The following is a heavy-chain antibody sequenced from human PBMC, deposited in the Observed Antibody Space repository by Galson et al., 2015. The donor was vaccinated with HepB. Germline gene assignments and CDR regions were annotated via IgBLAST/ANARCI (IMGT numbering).Heavy chain of an antibody. J-gene: IGHJ6*03. V-gene: IGHV1-69*13. CDR3: ARDGDSSGYSYYYMDV. CDR2: IIPIFGTA. CDR1: GGTFSSYA. Sequence: SVKVSCKASGGTFSSYAISWVRQAPGQGLEWMGGIIPIFGTANYAQKFQGRVTITADESTSTAYMELSSLRSEDTAVYYCARDGDSSGYSYYYMDVWGKGTTVTVSS. D-gene: IGHD3-22*01.